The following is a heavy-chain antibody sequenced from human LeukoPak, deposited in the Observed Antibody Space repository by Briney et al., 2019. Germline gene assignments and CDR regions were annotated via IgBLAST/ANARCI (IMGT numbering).Heavy chain of an antibody. J-gene: IGHJ4*02. Sequence: SETLSLTCTVSGGSISSSSYYWGWIRQPPGKGLEWIGSIYYSGSTYYNPSLKSRVTISVDTSKNQFSLKLSSVTAADTAVYYCARRIQLWFSHFGYWGQGTLVTVSS. CDR2: IYYSGST. CDR1: GGSISSSSYY. V-gene: IGHV4-39*07. D-gene: IGHD5-18*01. CDR3: ARRIQLWFSHFGY.